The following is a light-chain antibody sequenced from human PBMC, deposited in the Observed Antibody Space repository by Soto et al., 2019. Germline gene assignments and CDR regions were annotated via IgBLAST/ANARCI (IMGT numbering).Light chain of an antibody. J-gene: IGKJ1*01. Sequence: DIQMTQSPPTLSASVGDRVTISCRASQSITGWLAWFQQKPGKAPKLLISKASKLESGVPSRFSGSGSGTDFTLTISGLQPDDFATYYCQQYNPYSPWTFGQGTKVKIK. CDR1: QSITGW. CDR3: QQYNPYSPWT. CDR2: KAS. V-gene: IGKV1-5*03.